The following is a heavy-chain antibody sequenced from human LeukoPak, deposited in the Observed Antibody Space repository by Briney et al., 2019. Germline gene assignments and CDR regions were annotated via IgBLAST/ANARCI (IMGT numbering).Heavy chain of an antibody. Sequence: SETLSLTCTVSGGSISSYYWSWIRQPPGKGLEWIGHIYYSGSTHYNSSLKSRVTISVDTSKNQFSLKLSSVTAADTAVYYCARHVGNSGSGSYLTYFDYWGQGTLVTVSS. CDR3: ARHVGNSGSGSYLTYFDY. D-gene: IGHD3-10*01. V-gene: IGHV4-59*08. CDR2: IYYSGST. J-gene: IGHJ4*02. CDR1: GGSISSYY.